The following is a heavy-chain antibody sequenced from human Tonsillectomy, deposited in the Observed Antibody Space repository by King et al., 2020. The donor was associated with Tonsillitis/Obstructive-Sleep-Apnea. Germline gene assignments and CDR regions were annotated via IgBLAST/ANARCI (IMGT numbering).Heavy chain of an antibody. D-gene: IGHD5-18*01. CDR2: INPNSGGT. V-gene: IGHV1-2*06. CDR3: AREGYSPMDV. J-gene: IGHJ6*03. Sequence: VQLVQSGAEVKKPGASVKVSCKASGYTFTGYYLHWVRQAPGQGLEWMGRINPNSGGTNYVQKFQGGVSMTRDTSISTAYMELSRLRSDDTAVYYCAREGYSPMDVWGKGTTVTVSS. CDR1: GYTFTGYY.